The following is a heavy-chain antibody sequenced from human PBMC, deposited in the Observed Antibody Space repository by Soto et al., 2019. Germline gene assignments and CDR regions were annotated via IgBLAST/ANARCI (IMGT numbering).Heavy chain of an antibody. CDR3: ATAYYDSRGFQDR. CDR1: GFTFSNYV. Sequence: EVQLLESGGALVEPGGSLRLSCDTSGFTFSNYVMTWVRQAPGRGLEWVSSISGSGGGRSYADSVKGRFTISRDNSEKTLYLQMNSLRAEDTATYFCATAYYDSRGFQDRWGQGTLVTVSS. CDR2: ISGSGGGR. V-gene: IGHV3-23*01. J-gene: IGHJ5*02. D-gene: IGHD3-22*01.